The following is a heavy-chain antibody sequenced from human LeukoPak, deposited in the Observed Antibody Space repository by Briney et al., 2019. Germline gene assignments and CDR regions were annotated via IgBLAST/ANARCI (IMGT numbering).Heavy chain of an antibody. CDR3: ARDKVSVVAAIDS. D-gene: IGHD2-15*01. Sequence: PGRSLRLSCAASGFTFSSYAMHWVRQAPGKGLEWVAVISYDGSNKYYADSVKGRFTISRDNAKKSLYLQMSSLRAEDTAVYYCARDKVSVVAAIDSWGQGTLVTVSS. V-gene: IGHV3-30-3*01. J-gene: IGHJ4*02. CDR2: ISYDGSNK. CDR1: GFTFSSYA.